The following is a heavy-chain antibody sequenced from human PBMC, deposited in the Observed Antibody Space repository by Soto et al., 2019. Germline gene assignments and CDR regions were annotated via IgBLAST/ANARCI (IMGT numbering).Heavy chain of an antibody. CDR1: GGTFSSYA. J-gene: IGHJ6*02. Sequence: QVQLVQSGAEVKKPGSSVKVSCKASGGTFSSYAISWVRQAPGQGLEWMGGIIPIFGTANYAQKFQGRVTITADESTSTAYMELSSLRSEDTAVYYCARVDFWSGYQTSDYYYGMDVWPRDHGHRLL. V-gene: IGHV1-69*01. D-gene: IGHD3-3*01. CDR3: ARVDFWSGYQTSDYYYGMDV. CDR2: IIPIFGTA.